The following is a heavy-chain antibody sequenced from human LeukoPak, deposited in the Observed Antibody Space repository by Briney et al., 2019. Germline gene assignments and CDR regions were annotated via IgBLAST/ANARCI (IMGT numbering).Heavy chain of an antibody. CDR3: ARLRSRYYYGSGSPGNFDY. CDR2: IYPGDSDT. CDR1: GYSFTSYW. J-gene: IGHJ4*02. Sequence: GESLKISCKGSGYSFTSYWIGWVRQMPGKGLEWIGIIYPGDSDTRYSQSFQLKVTISADKSISTAYLQWSSLKASDTAMYYCARLRSRYYYGSGSPGNFDYWGQGTLVTVSS. V-gene: IGHV5-51*01. D-gene: IGHD3-10*01.